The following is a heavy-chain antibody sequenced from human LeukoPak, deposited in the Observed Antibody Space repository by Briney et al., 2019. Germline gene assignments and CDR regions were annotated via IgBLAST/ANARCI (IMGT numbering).Heavy chain of an antibody. J-gene: IGHJ4*02. D-gene: IGHD6-19*01. Sequence: PGGSLRLSCAASGFTFSSYWMSWVRQAPGKGLERVANIKQDGSEKYYVDSVKGRFTISRDNAKNSLYLQMNSLRAEDTAVYYCARDFTAVARWDFDSWGQGNLVTVSS. CDR3: ARDFTAVARWDFDS. CDR1: GFTFSSYW. CDR2: IKQDGSEK. V-gene: IGHV3-7*01.